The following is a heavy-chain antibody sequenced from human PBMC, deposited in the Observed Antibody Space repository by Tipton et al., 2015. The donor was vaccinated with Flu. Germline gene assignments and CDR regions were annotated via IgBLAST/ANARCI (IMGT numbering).Heavy chain of an antibody. CDR2: IYPGDSDT. V-gene: IGHV5-51*01. CDR1: GYSFTSYW. Sequence: QLVQSGAEVKKPGESLKISCKGSGYSFTSYWIGWVRQMPGKGLEWMGIIYPGDSDTRYSPSFQGQVTISADKSISTAYLQWSSRKASDTAMYYCARRRIAYYYDSSGYYGDAFDIWGQGTMVSVSS. CDR3: ARRRIAYYYDSSGYYGDAFDI. D-gene: IGHD3-22*01. J-gene: IGHJ3*02.